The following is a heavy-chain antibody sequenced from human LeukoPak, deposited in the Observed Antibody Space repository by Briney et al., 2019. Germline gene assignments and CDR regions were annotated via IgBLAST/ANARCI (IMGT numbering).Heavy chain of an antibody. CDR1: GYTFTGYY. V-gene: IGHV1-2*02. CDR2: INPNSGGT. Sequence: ASVKVSCKASGYTFTGYYMHWVRQAPGQGLEWMGWINPNSGGTNYAQKFQGRVTMTRDTSISTAYTELSRLGSDDTAVYYCARERRDSSGYYPWGQGTLVTVSS. D-gene: IGHD3-22*01. J-gene: IGHJ5*02. CDR3: ARERRDSSGYYP.